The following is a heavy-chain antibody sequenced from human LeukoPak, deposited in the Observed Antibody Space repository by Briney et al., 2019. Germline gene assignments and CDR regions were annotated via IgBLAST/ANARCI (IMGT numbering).Heavy chain of an antibody. Sequence: SETLSLTCNVSGASISGSDYNWSWLRQPPGKGLEWIASIFYSGTIYNNPSLKSRTLISMDTSKNQFSLRLTSVTAADTAVYFCATLDNSFDHWGQGTLVTVSS. CDR1: GASISGSDYN. CDR3: ATLDNSFDH. V-gene: IGHV4-30-4*01. CDR2: IFYSGTI. J-gene: IGHJ5*02.